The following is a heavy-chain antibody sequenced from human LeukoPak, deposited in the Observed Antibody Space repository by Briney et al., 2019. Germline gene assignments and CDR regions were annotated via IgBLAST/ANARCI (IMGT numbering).Heavy chain of an antibody. CDR1: GYTLTELS. D-gene: IGHD3-9*01. V-gene: IGHV1-24*01. CDR3: ATGPLLRYFDWLLS. Sequence: ASVKVSCKVSGYTLTELSMHWVRQAPGKGLEWMGGFDPEDGETIYAQKFQGRVTMTEDTSTDTAYMELSSLRSEDTGVYYCATGPLLRYFDWLLSWGQGTLVTVSS. J-gene: IGHJ5*02. CDR2: FDPEDGET.